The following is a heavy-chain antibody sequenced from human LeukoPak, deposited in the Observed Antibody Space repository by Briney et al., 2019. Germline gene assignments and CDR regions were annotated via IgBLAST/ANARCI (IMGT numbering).Heavy chain of an antibody. CDR1: GFTFSSYS. D-gene: IGHD4-17*01. CDR3: ARDLYGDYVFDY. Sequence: GGSLRLSCAVSGFTFSSYSMNWVRQAPGKGLEWVSYISSSSSTIYYADSVKGRFTISRDYAKNSLYLQMNSLSDEDTAVYYCARDLYGDYVFDYWGQGTLVTVSS. CDR2: ISSSSSTI. J-gene: IGHJ4*02. V-gene: IGHV3-48*02.